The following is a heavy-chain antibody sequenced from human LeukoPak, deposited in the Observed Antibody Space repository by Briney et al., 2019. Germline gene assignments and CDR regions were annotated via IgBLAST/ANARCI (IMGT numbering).Heavy chain of an antibody. D-gene: IGHD3-9*01. J-gene: IGHJ4*02. Sequence: GGSLRLSCAASGFTVSSNYMSWVRQAPGKGLEWVSVIYSGGSTYYADSVKGRFTISRDNAKNSLYLQMNSLRAEDTAVYYCVKGLSDDLLTGTSKYWGQGTLVAVSS. CDR3: VKGLSDDLLTGTSKY. CDR1: GFTVSSNY. V-gene: IGHV3-53*01. CDR2: IYSGGST.